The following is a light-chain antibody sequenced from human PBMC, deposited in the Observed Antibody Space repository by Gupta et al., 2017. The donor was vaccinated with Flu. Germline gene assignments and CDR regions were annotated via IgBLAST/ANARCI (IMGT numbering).Light chain of an antibody. Sequence: SYVLTQPPSVSVAPGQTASITCGGNNLVRKSVHWYQQKPGQAPVLVVHDDDDRPSGIPERISGSNSGHTATLTISNVEAGDEAEYYCQVWHIGRDHLGVFGGGTKLTVL. CDR2: DDD. CDR3: QVWHIGRDHLGV. V-gene: IGLV3-21*02. J-gene: IGLJ3*02. CDR1: NLVRKS.